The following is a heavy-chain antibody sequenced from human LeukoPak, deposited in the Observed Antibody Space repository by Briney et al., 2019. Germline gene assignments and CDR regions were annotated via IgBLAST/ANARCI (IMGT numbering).Heavy chain of an antibody. CDR2: IKSKTDGGTT. CDR1: GFTFSSYW. Sequence: PGGSLRLSCAASGFTFSSYWMSWVRQAPGKGLEWVGRIKSKTDGGTTDYAAPVKGRFTISRDDSKNTLYLQMNSLKTEDTAVYYCTTEQYDFWSGYYTGFDWGGGQGTLVTVSS. J-gene: IGHJ4*02. D-gene: IGHD3-3*01. CDR3: TTEQYDFWSGYYTGFDWG. V-gene: IGHV3-15*01.